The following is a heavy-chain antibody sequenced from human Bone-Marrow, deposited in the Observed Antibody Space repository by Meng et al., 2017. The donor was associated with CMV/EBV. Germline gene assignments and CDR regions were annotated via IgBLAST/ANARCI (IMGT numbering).Heavy chain of an antibody. CDR3: AKPMGAALGAFEF. V-gene: IGHV4-39*01. CDR2: IYYSGST. CDR1: GGSISSSSYY. Sequence: SETLSLTCTVSGGSISSSSYYWGWIRQPPGKGLEWIGSIYYSGSTYYNPSLKSRVTISVDTSKNQFSLKLSSVTAADTAVYYCAKPMGAALGAFEFWGQGTMVTVSS. D-gene: IGHD3-16*01. J-gene: IGHJ3*01.